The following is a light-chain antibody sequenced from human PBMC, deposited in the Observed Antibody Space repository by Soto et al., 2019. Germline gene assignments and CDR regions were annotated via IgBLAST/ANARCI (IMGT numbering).Light chain of an antibody. CDR1: ESIARH. CDR3: QQTYSTLSIT. Sequence: DIQMTQSPSSLSATEGVRVTITCRASESIARHLNWYQQKPGKAPKLLIYAASSLQNGVPSRFRGGGSGTDFTLTISNLQTEDFATYYCQQTYSTLSITFGQGTRLEIK. J-gene: IGKJ5*01. V-gene: IGKV1-39*01. CDR2: AAS.